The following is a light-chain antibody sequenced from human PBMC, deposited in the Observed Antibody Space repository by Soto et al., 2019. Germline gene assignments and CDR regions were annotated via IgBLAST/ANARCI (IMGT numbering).Light chain of an antibody. J-gene: IGKJ3*01. CDR1: QTINNW. Sequence: DIQMTQSPSTLSASVGDKVTITCRASQTINNWLAWYQQKPGKAPKLLIYKASGLESGVPSRFSGSGSGTEFTLTISSLQPDDFATYYCQQYSSYSLFTFGPGTKVDIK. CDR2: KAS. CDR3: QQYSSYSLFT. V-gene: IGKV1-5*03.